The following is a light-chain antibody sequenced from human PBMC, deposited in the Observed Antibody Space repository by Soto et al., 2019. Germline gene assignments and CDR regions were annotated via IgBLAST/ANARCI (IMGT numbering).Light chain of an antibody. CDR3: SSYISISTLVI. CDR1: SSDVGSYNL. J-gene: IGLJ2*01. Sequence: QSVLTQPASVSGSPGQSITISCTGTSSDVGSYNLVSWYQQHPGKAPKLMIYEGSKRPSGVSNRFSGSKSGNTASLTISGLQAEDEADYYCSSYISISTLVIFGGGTKLTVL. V-gene: IGLV2-14*02. CDR2: EGS.